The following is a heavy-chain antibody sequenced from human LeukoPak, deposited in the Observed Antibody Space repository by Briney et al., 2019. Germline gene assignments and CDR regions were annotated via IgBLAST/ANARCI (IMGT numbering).Heavy chain of an antibody. CDR1: AFSVSSDF. V-gene: IGHV3-53*01. J-gene: IGHJ4*02. CDR2: IFSGGET. CDR3: ANRGF. Sequence: GGSLRLSCAASAFSVSSDFMMWIRQAPGKGLDWVSSIFSGGETYYADSVKGRFTISRDTSKNTLYLQMDSLRVEDAALYFCANRGFWGQGALVTVSS. D-gene: IGHD6-25*01.